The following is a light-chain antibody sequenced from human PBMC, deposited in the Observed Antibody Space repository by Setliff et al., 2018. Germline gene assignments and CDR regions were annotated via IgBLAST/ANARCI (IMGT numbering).Light chain of an antibody. J-gene: IGLJ1*01. CDR3: CSYAGNSYV. Sequence: QSVLTQPRSVSGSPGQSVTISCTGTNSDVGGYNYVSWYQQHPGKAPKLMIYDVNKRPSGVPDRFSDSKPGNTASLTISGLQAEDEADYYCCSYAGNSYVFGTGTKVTVL. CDR1: NSDVGGYNY. CDR2: DVN. V-gene: IGLV2-11*01.